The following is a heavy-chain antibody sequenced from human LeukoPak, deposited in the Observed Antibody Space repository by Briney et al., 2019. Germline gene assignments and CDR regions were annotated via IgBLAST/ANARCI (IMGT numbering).Heavy chain of an antibody. J-gene: IGHJ4*02. CDR2: ISGSGGST. D-gene: IGHD3-22*01. CDR3: AKDGCLTPASSTYYYDSSGYCGFFDY. V-gene: IGHV3-23*01. Sequence: GGSLRLSCAASGFTFSSNAMSWVRQAPGKGLEWVSGISGSGGSTYYADSVKGRFTISRDNSKNTLYLQMNSLRAEDTAVYYCAKDGCLTPASSTYYYDSSGYCGFFDYWGQGTLVTVSS. CDR1: GFTFSSNA.